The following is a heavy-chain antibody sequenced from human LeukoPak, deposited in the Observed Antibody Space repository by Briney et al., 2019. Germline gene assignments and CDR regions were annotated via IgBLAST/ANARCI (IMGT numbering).Heavy chain of an antibody. Sequence: GGSLRLSCAASGFTFSGFWMHWVRQAPGKGLEWVANIKQDGSEKYYVDSVKGRFTISRDNAKNSLYLQMNSLRAEDTAVYYCARDGPQYLDCSSTSCYSDYWGQGTLVTVSS. CDR1: GFTFSGFW. J-gene: IGHJ4*02. CDR2: IKQDGSEK. D-gene: IGHD2-2*01. V-gene: IGHV3-7*01. CDR3: ARDGPQYLDCSSTSCYSDY.